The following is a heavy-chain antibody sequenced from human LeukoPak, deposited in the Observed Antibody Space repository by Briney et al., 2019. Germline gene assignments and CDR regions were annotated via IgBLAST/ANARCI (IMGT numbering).Heavy chain of an antibody. V-gene: IGHV3-30*02. D-gene: IGHD3-3*01. CDR2: IRYDGSNK. CDR1: GFTFSSYG. CDR3: AKDLALSGYYTANWFDP. J-gene: IGHJ5*02. Sequence: GGSLRLSCAASGFTFSSYGMHWVRQAPGKGLEWVAFIRYDGSNKRYADSVKGRFTISRDNSKNTLYLQMNSLRAEDTAVYYCAKDLALSGYYTANWFDPWGQGTLVTVSS.